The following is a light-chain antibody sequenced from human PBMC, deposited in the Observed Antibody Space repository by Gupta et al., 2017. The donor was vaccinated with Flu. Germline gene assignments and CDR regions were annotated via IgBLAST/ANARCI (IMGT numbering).Light chain of an antibody. J-gene: IGKJ4*01. Sequence: PTTLSVSPGERATLSCRASQSVTSNLAWYQQKPGQAPRLLIYGASTRATGFPARFSGSGYGTEFSLTISSLQSEEFAVYYCQQYNDWPLTFGGGTKVEIK. CDR2: GAS. CDR1: QSVTSN. CDR3: QQYNDWPLT. V-gene: IGKV3-15*01.